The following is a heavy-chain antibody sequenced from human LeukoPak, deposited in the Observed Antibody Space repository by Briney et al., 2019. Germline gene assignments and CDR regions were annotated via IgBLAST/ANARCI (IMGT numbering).Heavy chain of an antibody. J-gene: IGHJ4*02. CDR2: IYYSGCT. CDR1: GGSISSYY. Sequence: PSETLSLTCTVSGGSISSYYWSWIRQPPGKGLEWIGYIYYSGCTNYNPSLKSRVTISVDTSKNQFSLKLSSVTAADTAVYYCAGTTKDFDYWGQGTLVTVSS. CDR3: AGTTKDFDY. V-gene: IGHV4-59*01. D-gene: IGHD4-17*01.